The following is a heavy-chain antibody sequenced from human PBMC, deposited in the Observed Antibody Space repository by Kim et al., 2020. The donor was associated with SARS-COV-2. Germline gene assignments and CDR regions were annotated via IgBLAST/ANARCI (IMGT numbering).Heavy chain of an antibody. CDR1: GGFLRGYY. D-gene: IGHD2-15*01. J-gene: IGHJ6*02. CDR2: INHSGST. V-gene: IGHV4-34*01. Sequence: SETLSLTCAVYGGFLRGYYWSWIRQPPGKGLEWIGEINHSGSTNYNPSLKSRVTISKDTSKNQFSLKLSSVTAADTAVYYCARGDCSDGGYDFGMDVWGQGTTVTVSS. CDR3: ARGDCSDGGYDFGMDV.